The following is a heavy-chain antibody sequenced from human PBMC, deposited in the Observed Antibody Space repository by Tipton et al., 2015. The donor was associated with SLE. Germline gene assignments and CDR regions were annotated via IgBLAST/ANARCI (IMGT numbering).Heavy chain of an antibody. CDR2: IDHTGST. CDR3: ARAGGGDSNWFDP. CDR1: AGSFTGYY. Sequence: TLSLTCKVSAGSFTGYYWSWVRQSPTKGLEWIGGIDHTGSTNYNPALKSRVTISVDTSKNQFSLRQTSVTAADTAVYYCARAGGGDSNWFDPWGQGTLVTVSS. D-gene: IGHD2-21*01. J-gene: IGHJ5*02. V-gene: IGHV4-34*01.